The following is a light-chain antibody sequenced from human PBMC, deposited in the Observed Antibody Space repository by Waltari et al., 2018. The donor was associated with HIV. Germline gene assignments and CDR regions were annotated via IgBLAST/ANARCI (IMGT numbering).Light chain of an antibody. CDR3: AAWDDTLSSYV. V-gene: IGLV1-47*01. J-gene: IGLJ1*01. Sequence: QSVLTQPPSASGTPGQRVTISCSGSTSNIGSKDVYWFQHLPGTAPKLLISRTNQRRSGVPDRFSGSKSGTSASLAISGLRSDDEADYYCAAWDDTLSSYVFGTGTTVTV. CDR2: RTN. CDR1: TSNIGSKD.